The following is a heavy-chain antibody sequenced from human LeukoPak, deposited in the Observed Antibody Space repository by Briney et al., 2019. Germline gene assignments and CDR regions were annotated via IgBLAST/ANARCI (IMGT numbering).Heavy chain of an antibody. CDR2: IYNGGIT. CDR3: ARGQLYIHYGMDV. D-gene: IGHD3-10*01. CDR1: GGSISSSSSY. J-gene: IGHJ6*02. V-gene: IGHV4-39*01. Sequence: SETLSLTCTVSGGSISSSSSYWGWIRQPPGKGLEWIASIYNGGITYYNPSRKSRVTISADTSKSQFSLKLSSVTAADTAGYYCARGQLYIHYGMDVWGQGTTVTVSS.